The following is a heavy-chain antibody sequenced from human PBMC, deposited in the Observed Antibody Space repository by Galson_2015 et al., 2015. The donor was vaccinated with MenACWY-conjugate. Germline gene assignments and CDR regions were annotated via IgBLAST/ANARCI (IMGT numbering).Heavy chain of an antibody. CDR1: GFTFSSYS. Sequence: SLRLSCAATGFTFSSYSMNWVRQAPGKGLEWVSYISSSSTIYYADSVKGRLTISRDNAKNSLYLQMNSLRAEDTAVYHCARHSGIAGTGTRRMDVWGQGTTVTVSS. D-gene: IGHD6-19*01. J-gene: IGHJ6*02. V-gene: IGHV3-48*04. CDR2: ISSSSTI. CDR3: ARHSGIAGTGTRRMDV.